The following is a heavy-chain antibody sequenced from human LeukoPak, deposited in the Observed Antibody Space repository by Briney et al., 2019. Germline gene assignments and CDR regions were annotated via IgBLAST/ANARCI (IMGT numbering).Heavy chain of an antibody. J-gene: IGHJ4*02. D-gene: IGHD6-13*01. CDR1: GYTLTELS. Sequence: GASVKVSCKVSGYTLTELSMHWVRQAPGKGLEWMGGFDPEDGETIYAQKFQGRVTMTEDTSTDTAYMELSSLRSEDTAVYYCATEGSSYSSSWEYYFGYWGQGTLVTVSS. V-gene: IGHV1-24*01. CDR3: ATEGSSYSSSWEYYFGY. CDR2: FDPEDGET.